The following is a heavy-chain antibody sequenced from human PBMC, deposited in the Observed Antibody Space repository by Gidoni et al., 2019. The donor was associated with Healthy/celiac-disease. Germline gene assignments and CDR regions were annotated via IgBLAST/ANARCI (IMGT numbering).Heavy chain of an antibody. Sequence: QVTLKESGPVLVKPTEPLTLTCTVSGFSLSNARMGVSWIRQPPGKALEWLAHIFSNDEKSYSTSLKSRLTISKDTSKSQVVLTMTNMDPVDTATYYCARIMSAGYSSTGMFDYWGQGTLVTVSS. J-gene: IGHJ4*02. CDR3: ARIMSAGYSSTGMFDY. D-gene: IGHD6-13*01. V-gene: IGHV2-26*01. CDR2: IFSNDEK. CDR1: GFSLSNARMG.